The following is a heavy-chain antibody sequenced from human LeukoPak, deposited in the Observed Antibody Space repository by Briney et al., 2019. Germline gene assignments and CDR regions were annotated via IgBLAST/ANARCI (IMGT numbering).Heavy chain of an antibody. CDR3: ARVVAMIVINWFDP. CDR2: INHSVST. Sequence: SETLSLTCAVYGGSFSGYYWSWIRQPPGKGLEWIGEINHSVSTNYNPSLKSRVTISVDTSKNQFSLKLSSVTAADTAVYYCARVVAMIVINWFDPWGQGTLVTVSS. J-gene: IGHJ5*02. CDR1: GGSFSGYY. D-gene: IGHD3-22*01. V-gene: IGHV4-34*01.